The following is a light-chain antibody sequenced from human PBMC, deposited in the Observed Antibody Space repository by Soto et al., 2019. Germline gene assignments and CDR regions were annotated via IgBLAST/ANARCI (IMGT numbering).Light chain of an antibody. CDR3: KNYNSYSEA. Sequence: IQMTQSPSIRHGSEGERVTINCRASQTISSWLAWYQQKPGKAPKLLIYKASTLKSGVPSRFSGSGSGTEFTLTISSLQPDDFATYYCKNYNSYSEAFGNGNKVDIK. CDR2: KAS. V-gene: IGKV1-5*03. CDR1: QTISSW. J-gene: IGKJ1*01.